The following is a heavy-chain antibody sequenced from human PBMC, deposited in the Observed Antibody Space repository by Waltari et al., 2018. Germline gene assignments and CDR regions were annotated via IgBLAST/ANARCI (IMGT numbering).Heavy chain of an antibody. D-gene: IGHD3-9*01. CDR1: GFTFDDYA. V-gene: IGHV3-9*01. CDR2: ISWNSGSI. CDR3: AKDNYDILTDYFDY. Sequence: GGLVQPGRSLRLSCAASGFTFDDYAMHWVRQAPGKGLEWVSGISWNSGSIGYADSVKGRFTISRDNAKNSLYLQMNSLRAEDTALHYCAKDNYDILTDYFDYWGQGTLVTVSS. J-gene: IGHJ4*02.